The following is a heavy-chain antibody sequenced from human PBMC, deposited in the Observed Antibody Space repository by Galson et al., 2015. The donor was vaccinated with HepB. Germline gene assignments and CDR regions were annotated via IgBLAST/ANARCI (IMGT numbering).Heavy chain of an antibody. CDR1: GYSFTSYW. V-gene: IGHV5-51*01. Sequence: QSGAEVKKPGESLKISCKGSGYSFTSYWIGWVRQMPGKGLEWMGIIYPGDSDTRYSPSFQGQVTISADKSISTAYLQWSSLKASDTAMYYCARSTRSSSWYDRRNSGLVRFDPWGQGTLVTVSS. CDR3: ARSTRSSSWYDRRNSGLVRFDP. J-gene: IGHJ5*02. CDR2: IYPGDSDT. D-gene: IGHD6-13*01.